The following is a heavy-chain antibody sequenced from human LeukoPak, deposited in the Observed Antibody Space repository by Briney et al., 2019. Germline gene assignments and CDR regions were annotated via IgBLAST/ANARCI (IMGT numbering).Heavy chain of an antibody. CDR1: GFTFSSYA. Sequence: QPGGSLRLSCAASGFTFSSYAMSWVRQAPGKGLEWVSTISGSGGSTYYADSVKGRLTISRDNSKNTLYLQMNSLRAEDTAVYYCAKGTHSGYSYGYYYYYYMDVWGKGTTVIVSS. CDR2: ISGSGGST. J-gene: IGHJ6*03. CDR3: AKGTHSGYSYGYYYYYYMDV. D-gene: IGHD5-18*01. V-gene: IGHV3-23*01.